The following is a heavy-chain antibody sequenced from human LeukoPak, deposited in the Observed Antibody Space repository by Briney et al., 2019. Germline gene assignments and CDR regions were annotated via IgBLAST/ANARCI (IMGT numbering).Heavy chain of an antibody. CDR1: GGSLSSDSYY. V-gene: IGHV4-39*01. CDR3: ASLAVAGLSEGY. CDR2: IYYSGST. Sequence: SETLSLTCTVSGGSLSSDSYYWAWIRQPPGKGLEWIASIYYSGSTYYNPSLKSRVTISVDTSRNQFSLKLSSVTAADTAVYYCASLAVAGLSEGYWGQGTLVIVSS. J-gene: IGHJ4*02. D-gene: IGHD6-19*01.